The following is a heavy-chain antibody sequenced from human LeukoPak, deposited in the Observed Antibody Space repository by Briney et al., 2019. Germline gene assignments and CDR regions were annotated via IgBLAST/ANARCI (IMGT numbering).Heavy chain of an antibody. CDR2: ISYDGSNK. CDR3: AKVLLVGYSYGPPVPDFAFDI. D-gene: IGHD5-18*01. V-gene: IGHV3-30*18. J-gene: IGHJ3*02. Sequence: GGSLRLSCAASGFTFSSYGMHWVRQAPGKGLEWLAVISYDGSNKYYADSVKGRFTISRDNSKNTLYLQMNSLRAEDTAVYYCAKVLLVGYSYGPPVPDFAFDIWGQGTMVTVSS. CDR1: GFTFSSYG.